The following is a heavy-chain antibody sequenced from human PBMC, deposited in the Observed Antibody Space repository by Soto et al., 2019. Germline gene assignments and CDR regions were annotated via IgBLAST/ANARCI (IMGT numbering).Heavy chain of an antibody. CDR1: GGSISSGGYS. V-gene: IGHV4-30-2*01. D-gene: IGHD3-10*01. CDR3: ARVNYYGSGSYDY. CDR2: IYHSGST. Sequence: ASETLSLTCAVSGGSISSGGYSWSWIRQPPGKGLEWIGYIYHSGSTYYNPSLKSRVTISVDRSKNQFSLKLSSVTAADTAVYYCARVNYYGSGSYDYWGQGTLVTVS. J-gene: IGHJ4*02.